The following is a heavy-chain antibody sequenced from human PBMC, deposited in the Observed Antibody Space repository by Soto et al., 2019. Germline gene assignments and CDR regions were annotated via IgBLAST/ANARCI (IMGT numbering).Heavy chain of an antibody. CDR1: GGTFSSYT. D-gene: IGHD1-26*01. J-gene: IGHJ4*02. CDR2: INAYNGNT. Sequence: GASVKVSCKASGGTFSSYTISWVRQAPGQGLEWMGRINAYNGNTKYAQTLQGRVTMTTDTSTSTAYMELRSLRSDDTAVYYCAKGAGWEPEYYFDYWGQGTLVTVSS. V-gene: IGHV1-18*01. CDR3: AKGAGWEPEYYFDY.